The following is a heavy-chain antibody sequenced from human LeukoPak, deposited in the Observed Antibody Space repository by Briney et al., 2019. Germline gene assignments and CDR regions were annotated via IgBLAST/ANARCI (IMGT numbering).Heavy chain of an antibody. J-gene: IGHJ4*02. CDR3: ARHERSIAVAGSFDF. Sequence: SETLSLTCTVSGGSISSSSYYWGWIRQPPGKGLEWIGSIYYSGSTYYNPSLKSRATISVDTSKNKFSLEPTSLTVADTAVYYCARHERSIAVAGSFDFWGQGTLVTVSS. D-gene: IGHD6-19*01. V-gene: IGHV4-39*01. CDR1: GGSISSSSYY. CDR2: IYYSGST.